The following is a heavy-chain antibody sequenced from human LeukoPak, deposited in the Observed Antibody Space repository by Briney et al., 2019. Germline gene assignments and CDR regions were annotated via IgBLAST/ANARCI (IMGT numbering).Heavy chain of an antibody. Sequence: GGSLRLSCAASGFTFSSYAMSWVRQAPGKGLEWVSAISGSDGNTYHADSVKGRFSISRDNSKNTLYLQMNSLRAEDTAVYYCAKSYYERSGSTRHVDYLGQGTLVIVSS. CDR1: GFTFSSYA. CDR3: AKSYYERSGSTRHVDY. CDR2: ISGSDGNT. V-gene: IGHV3-23*01. D-gene: IGHD3-22*01. J-gene: IGHJ4*02.